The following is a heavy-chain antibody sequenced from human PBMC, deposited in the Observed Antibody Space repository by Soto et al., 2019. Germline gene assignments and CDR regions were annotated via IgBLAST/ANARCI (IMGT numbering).Heavy chain of an antibody. Sequence: QVQLVQSGAEVKKPGASVKVSCKASGYTFTSYGISWVRQAPGQGLEWMGWISTYNGNTNYAQKLQGRVTLTTDTATSTAYMELRSLRSDDTAVYYCARARIGIAAAGSDYWGQGTLVTVSS. CDR2: ISTYNGNT. V-gene: IGHV1-18*01. CDR3: ARARIGIAAAGSDY. J-gene: IGHJ4*02. D-gene: IGHD6-13*01. CDR1: GYTFTSYG.